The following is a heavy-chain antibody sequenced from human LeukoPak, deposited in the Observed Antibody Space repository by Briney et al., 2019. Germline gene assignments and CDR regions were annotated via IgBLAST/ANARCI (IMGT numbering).Heavy chain of an antibody. CDR1: GYSFTGYI. J-gene: IGHJ4*02. V-gene: IGHV1-2*02. CDR3: ARSGSTGYSLDC. CDR2: IDHNSGGT. Sequence: ASVKVSCKASGYSFTGYIIHWGRQGPGRGLGWMGCIDHNSGGTKYAQKFQGRVSMPRDTSTRTAYMELSRLRSDDTAVYFCARSGSTGYSLDCWGEASLVTVSS. D-gene: IGHD3-22*01.